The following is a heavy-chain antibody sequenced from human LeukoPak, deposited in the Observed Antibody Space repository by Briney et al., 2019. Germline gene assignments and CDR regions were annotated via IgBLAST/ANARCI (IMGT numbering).Heavy chain of an antibody. V-gene: IGHV1-2*02. J-gene: IGHJ4*02. D-gene: IGHD2-15*01. CDR2: INPNSGGT. CDR1: GGTFSSYA. Sequence: ASVKVSCKASGGTFSSYAISWVRQAPGQGLEWMGWINPNSGGTNYAQKFQGRVTMTRDTSISTAYMELSRLRSDDTAVYYCARVRRAGSSSSIDYWGQGTLVTVSS. CDR3: ARVRRAGSSSSIDY.